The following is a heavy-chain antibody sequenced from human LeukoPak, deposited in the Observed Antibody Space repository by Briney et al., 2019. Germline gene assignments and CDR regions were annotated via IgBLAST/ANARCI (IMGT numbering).Heavy chain of an antibody. J-gene: IGHJ4*02. V-gene: IGHV4-30-4*01. Sequence: SQTLSLTCTVSGGSISSGDYYWSWIRQPPGKGLEWIGYIYYSGSTYYNPSLKSRVTISVDTSKNQFSPKLSSVTAADTAVYYCARATYYYGSGSSTWDYWGQGTLVTVSS. CDR1: GGSISSGDYY. D-gene: IGHD3-10*01. CDR3: ARATYYYGSGSSTWDY. CDR2: IYYSGST.